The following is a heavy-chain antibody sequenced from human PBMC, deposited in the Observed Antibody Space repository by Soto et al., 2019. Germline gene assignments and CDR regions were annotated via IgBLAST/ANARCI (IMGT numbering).Heavy chain of an antibody. CDR3: AKNGQPPYYYYGLDV. V-gene: IGHV1-18*01. CDR2: ISGYNGDT. Sequence: ASVKVSCKASGYTFTRYGISWVQQAPGQGLEWMGWISGYNGDTTYAQKFQGRVSMTIDTSTGTAYMELRSLTSDDTAAYYCAKNGQPPYYYYGLDVWGQGTKVTVSS. CDR1: GYTFTRYG. J-gene: IGHJ6*02. D-gene: IGHD2-8*01.